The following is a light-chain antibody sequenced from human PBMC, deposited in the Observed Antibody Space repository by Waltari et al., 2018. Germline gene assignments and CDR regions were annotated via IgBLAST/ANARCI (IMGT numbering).Light chain of an antibody. Sequence: DIQMTQSPSTLSASVGDRVTITCRASQRITRCLAWYQQIPGKPPKLLIDKAPTLESGVPSRFSGSGSGTEFTLTISSLQPDDFATYYCQQYNSYPWTFGHGTKVELK. CDR2: KAP. CDR3: QQYNSYPWT. CDR1: QRITRC. J-gene: IGKJ1*01. V-gene: IGKV1-5*03.